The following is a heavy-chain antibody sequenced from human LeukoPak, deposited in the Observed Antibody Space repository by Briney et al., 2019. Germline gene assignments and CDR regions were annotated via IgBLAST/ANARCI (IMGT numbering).Heavy chain of an antibody. J-gene: IGHJ4*02. CDR3: ARITYCGGDCYPGYFDY. D-gene: IGHD2-21*02. CDR2: INHSGST. V-gene: IGHV4-34*01. Sequence: SETLSLTCAVYGGSFSGHYWSWIRQPPGKGLEWIGEINHSGSTNYNPSLKSRVTISVDTSKNQFSLNLSSVTAADTAVYYCARITYCGGDCYPGYFDYWGQGTLVTVSS. CDR1: GGSFSGHY.